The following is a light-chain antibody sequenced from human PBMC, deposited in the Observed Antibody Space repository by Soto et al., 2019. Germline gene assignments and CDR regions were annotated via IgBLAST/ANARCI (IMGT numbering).Light chain of an antibody. CDR2: AAS. CDR1: QSMRSY. J-gene: IGKJ2*01. Sequence: DIQMTQSPSSLSASVGDRVTITCRASQSMRSYLNWYQQKPGKAPKLLIYAASSLQSGVPSRFSCSGSGTDFTLTISSLQPEDFATYYCQQSYSTPYTFGQGTKLEIK. CDR3: QQSYSTPYT. V-gene: IGKV1-39*01.